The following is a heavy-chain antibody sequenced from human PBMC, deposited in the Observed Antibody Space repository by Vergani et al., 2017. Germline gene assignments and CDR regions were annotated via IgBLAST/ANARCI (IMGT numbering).Heavy chain of an antibody. V-gene: IGHV3-23*04. Sequence: EVQLVQSGAEVKKPGESLKISCKGSGYSFTSYWIGWVRQAPGKGLEWVSAISGSGGSTYYADSVKGRFTISRDNSKNTLYLQMNSLRAEDTAVYYCAKDQDSGSAFDYWGQGTLVTVSS. CDR2: ISGSGGST. J-gene: IGHJ4*02. CDR3: AKDQDSGSAFDY. CDR1: GYSFTSYW. D-gene: IGHD1-26*01.